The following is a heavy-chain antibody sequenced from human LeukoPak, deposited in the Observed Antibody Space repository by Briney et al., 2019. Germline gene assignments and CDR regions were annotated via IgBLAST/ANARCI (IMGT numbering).Heavy chain of an antibody. V-gene: IGHV1-18*01. D-gene: IGHD3-10*01. Sequence: ASVKVSCKASGYTFTSYGISWVRQAPGQGLEWMGWISAYNGNTNYAQKLQGRVTMTTDTSTSTAYMELRSLRSDDTAVYYCAREGYYGSESYYSFERKDYYYYGMDVWGQGTTVTVSS. CDR1: GYTFTSYG. CDR2: ISAYNGNT. J-gene: IGHJ6*02. CDR3: AREGYYGSESYYSFERKDYYYYGMDV.